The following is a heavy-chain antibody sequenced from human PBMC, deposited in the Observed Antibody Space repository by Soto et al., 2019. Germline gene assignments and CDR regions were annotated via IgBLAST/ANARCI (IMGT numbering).Heavy chain of an antibody. CDR2: ITPTSTFI. CDR3: ARARGNDWYEDY. Sequence: EVQLVESGGGLVKTGGSLRLSCAASGFTLSSYSFNWVRQAPGKGLEWVSIITPTSTFISYADSVRGRFTISRDNAKNSLYLQMDSLGAGDTAVYYCARARGNDWYEDYWGQGTLVTVSS. V-gene: IGHV3-21*06. D-gene: IGHD1-1*01. J-gene: IGHJ4*02. CDR1: GFTLSSYS.